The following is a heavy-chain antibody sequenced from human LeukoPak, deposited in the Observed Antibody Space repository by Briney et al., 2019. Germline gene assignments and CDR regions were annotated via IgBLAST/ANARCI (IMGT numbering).Heavy chain of an antibody. CDR1: GFTVSSNE. CDR3: SCYTVFRVDY. Sequence: PGGSLRLSCAASGFTVSSNEMSWVRQAPGKGLEWVSSISGGSTYYADSRKGRFTISRDNSKNTLHLQMNSLRAEDTAASSTSCYTVFRVDYWGQGTMVTVSS. J-gene: IGHJ4*02. D-gene: IGHD2-2*02. CDR2: ISGGST. V-gene: IGHV3-38-3*01.